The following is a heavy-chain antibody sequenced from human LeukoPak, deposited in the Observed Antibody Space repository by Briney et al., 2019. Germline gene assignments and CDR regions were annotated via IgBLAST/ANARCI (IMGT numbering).Heavy chain of an antibody. D-gene: IGHD3-10*01. CDR1: GFAFSSYA. J-gene: IGHJ4*02. Sequence: PGGSLRLSCAASGFAFSSYAMHWVRQAPGKGLEWVAVISYDGSNKYYADSVKGRFTISRDNSKNTLYLQMNSLRAEDTAVYYCARDWQGFGDYWGQGTLVTVSS. V-gene: IGHV3-30*01. CDR3: ARDWQGFGDY. CDR2: ISYDGSNK.